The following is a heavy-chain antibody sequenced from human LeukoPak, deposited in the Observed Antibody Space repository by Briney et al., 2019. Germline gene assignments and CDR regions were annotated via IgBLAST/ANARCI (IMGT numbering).Heavy chain of an antibody. J-gene: IGHJ4*02. D-gene: IGHD5-24*01. V-gene: IGHV4-59*01. Sequence: SETLSLTCTVSGGSISSYYWSWIRQPPGRGLEWIGYIYYSGSTNYNPSLKSRVTISVDTSKNQFSLKPSSVTAADTAVYYCARSRDGYNYGYFDYWGQGTLVTVSS. CDR3: ARSRDGYNYGYFDY. CDR2: IYYSGST. CDR1: GGSISSYY.